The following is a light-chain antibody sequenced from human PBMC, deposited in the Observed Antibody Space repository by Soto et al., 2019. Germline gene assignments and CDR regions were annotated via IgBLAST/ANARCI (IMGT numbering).Light chain of an antibody. CDR3: CSFTSSNTHV. Sequence: QSALTQPASVSGSPGQSITISCTGTSSDFGNYNLVSWYQQHPGKVPKLILFEVNKRPSGVSGRFSGSKSGNTASLTISGLQAEDEADYYCCSFTSSNTHVFVPGTKLTVL. CDR2: EVN. V-gene: IGLV2-23*02. J-gene: IGLJ1*01. CDR1: SSDFGNYNL.